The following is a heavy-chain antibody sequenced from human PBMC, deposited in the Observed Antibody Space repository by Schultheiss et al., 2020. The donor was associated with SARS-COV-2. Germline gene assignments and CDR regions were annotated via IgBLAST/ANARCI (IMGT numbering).Heavy chain of an antibody. D-gene: IGHD3-22*01. Sequence: GESLKISCAASGFTFSDYYMSWIRQAPGKGLEWVSYISSSGSTIYYADSVKGRFTVSRDNAKNSLYLQMNSLRAEDTAVYYCARQTYYYDSSGYPDAFDIWGQGTMVTVSS. V-gene: IGHV3-11*04. CDR1: GFTFSDYY. CDR3: ARQTYYYDSSGYPDAFDI. CDR2: ISSSGSTI. J-gene: IGHJ3*02.